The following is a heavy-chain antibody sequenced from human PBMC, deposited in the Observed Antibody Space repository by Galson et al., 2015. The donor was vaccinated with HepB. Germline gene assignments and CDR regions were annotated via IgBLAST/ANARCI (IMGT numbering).Heavy chain of an antibody. CDR1: GYTFTSYY. D-gene: IGHD3-3*01. V-gene: IGHV1-2*06. CDR2: INPNSGGT. CDR3: AREYYDFWSGYYTCPGY. Sequence: SVKVSCKASGYTFTSYYMHWVRQAPGQGLEWMGRINPNSGGTNYAQKFQGRVTMTRDTSISTAYMELSRLRSDDTAVYYCAREYYDFWSGYYTCPGYWGQGTLVTVSS. J-gene: IGHJ4*02.